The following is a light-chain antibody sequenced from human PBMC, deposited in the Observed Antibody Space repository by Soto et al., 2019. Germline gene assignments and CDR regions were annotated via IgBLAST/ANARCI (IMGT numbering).Light chain of an antibody. CDR2: DVN. J-gene: IGLJ3*02. Sequence: QSALTQPRSVSGSPGQSVTISCTGTSSDVGIYNYVSWYQQHPGKAPKLMIYDVNKRPSGVPDRFSGSKSGNTASLTISGLQAEDEADYHCCSYVGSSTWVFGGGTKLTVL. CDR1: SSDVGIYNY. V-gene: IGLV2-11*01. CDR3: CSYVGSSTWV.